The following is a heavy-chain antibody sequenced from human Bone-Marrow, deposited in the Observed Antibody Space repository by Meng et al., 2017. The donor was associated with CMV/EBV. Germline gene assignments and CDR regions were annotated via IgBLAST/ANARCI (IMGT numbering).Heavy chain of an antibody. CDR2: INHSGST. D-gene: IGHD6-13*01. CDR3: ARGGVFIAAAVLSVYYYYYYGMDV. CDR1: GGSFSGYY. Sequence: SETLSLTCAVYGGSFSGYYWSWIRQPPGKGLEWIGEINHSGSTNYNPSLKSRVTISVDTSKNQFSLKLSSVTAADTAVYYWARGGVFIAAAVLSVYYYYYYGMDVWGQGPTVTVSS. J-gene: IGHJ6*02. V-gene: IGHV4-34*01.